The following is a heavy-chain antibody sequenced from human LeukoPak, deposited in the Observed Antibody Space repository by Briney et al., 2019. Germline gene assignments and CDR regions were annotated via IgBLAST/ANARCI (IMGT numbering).Heavy chain of an antibody. CDR1: GDSITSYY. D-gene: IGHD6-19*01. Sequence: SETLSLTCTVSGDSITSYYWSWIRQPPGKGLEWIGYIYYSGSTNYNPSLKSRVTISVDMSKNQFSLKLSSVTAADTAVYYCARDPKIAVAGTGAFDIWGQGTMVTVSS. J-gene: IGHJ3*02. CDR3: ARDPKIAVAGTGAFDI. V-gene: IGHV4-59*01. CDR2: IYYSGST.